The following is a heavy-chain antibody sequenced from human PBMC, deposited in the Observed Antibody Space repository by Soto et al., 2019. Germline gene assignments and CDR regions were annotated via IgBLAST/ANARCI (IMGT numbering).Heavy chain of an antibody. CDR2: INQDGSDK. CDR1: GXAFSNYG. J-gene: IGHJ4*02. V-gene: IGHV3-7*01. Sequence: GSLRLSGAASGXAFSNYGMYWVRQAPGKGLEWVANINQDGSDKHYIDSVKGRFTISRDNAKNSLYMQMSSLTAEDSALYYCSTSLDYWGQGTLVTVSS. CDR3: STSLDY.